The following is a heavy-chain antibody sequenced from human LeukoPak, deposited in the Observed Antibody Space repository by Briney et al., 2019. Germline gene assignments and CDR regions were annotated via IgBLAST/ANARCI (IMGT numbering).Heavy chain of an antibody. J-gene: IGHJ6*02. Sequence: PSETLSLTCAVYGGSFSGYYWSWIRQPPGKGLEWIGEINHSGSTNYNPPLKSRVTISVDTSKNQFSLKLSSVTAADTAVYYCARARLYGSYYYYYGMDVWGQGTTVTVSS. CDR2: INHSGST. D-gene: IGHD2-8*01. CDR3: ARARLYGSYYYYYGMDV. V-gene: IGHV4-34*01. CDR1: GGSFSGYY.